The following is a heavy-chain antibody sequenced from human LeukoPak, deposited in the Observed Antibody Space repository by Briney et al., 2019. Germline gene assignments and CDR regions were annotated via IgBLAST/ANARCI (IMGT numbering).Heavy chain of an antibody. J-gene: IGHJ6*02. V-gene: IGHV4-34*01. CDR3: ARGLVPGYAAAFYYYYYGMDV. Sequence: SETLSLTCAVYGGSFSGYYWSWIRQPPGKGLEWIGVINDSGSTNYNPSLKSRVTISVDTSKNQFSLKLSSVTAADTAVYYCARGLVPGYAAAFYYYYYGMDVWGQGTTVPVSS. CDR1: GGSFSGYY. CDR2: INDSGST. D-gene: IGHD5-12*01.